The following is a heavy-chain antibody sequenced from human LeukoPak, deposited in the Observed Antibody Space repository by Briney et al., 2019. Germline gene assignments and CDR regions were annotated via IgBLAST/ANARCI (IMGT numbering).Heavy chain of an antibody. CDR2: INSNSGGT. D-gene: IGHD6-6*01. J-gene: IGHJ4*02. V-gene: IGHV1-2*02. CDR1: GYILTDYY. CDR3: ARTSIAARRADFDY. Sequence: ASVKVSCXTSGYILTDYYILWVRRAAGPGLEWMGWINSNSGGTSYAQKVQGTVTLTRDTPTTTAFMELNRLTSGDTAVYYCARTSIAARRADFDYWGQGTVVTASS.